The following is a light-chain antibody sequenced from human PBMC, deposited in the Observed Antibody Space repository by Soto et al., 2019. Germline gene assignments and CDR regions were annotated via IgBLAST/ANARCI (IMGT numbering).Light chain of an antibody. V-gene: IGLV1-51*01. CDR3: GSWDSSLSAYV. CDR2: DDN. Sequence: QSVMTQPPSVSAAPGQKVTISCSGSSSNIGGNSVSWYQQLPGTAPKLLIYDDNTRPSGLPARFSGSKSGTSATLGITGFQTGDEADYYCGSWDSSLSAYVFGTGTKLTVL. J-gene: IGLJ1*01. CDR1: SSNIGGNS.